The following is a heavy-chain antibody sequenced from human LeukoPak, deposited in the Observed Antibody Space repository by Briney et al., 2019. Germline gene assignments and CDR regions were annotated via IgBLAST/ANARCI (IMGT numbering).Heavy chain of an antibody. Sequence: PSETLSLTCAVYGRSFSGYYWSWIRQPPGKGLEWLGEINHGGSTNYNPPLWGRVTISVDTSKNQFYLKLSSVTAADTAVYYCARGSVVVVRAPMIFNYWGQGTLVTVSS. V-gene: IGHV4-34*01. D-gene: IGHD2-2*01. J-gene: IGHJ4*02. CDR2: INHGGST. CDR1: GRSFSGYY. CDR3: ARGSVVVVRAPMIFNY.